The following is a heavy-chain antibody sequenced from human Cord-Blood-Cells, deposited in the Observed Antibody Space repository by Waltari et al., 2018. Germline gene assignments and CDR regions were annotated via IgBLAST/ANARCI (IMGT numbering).Heavy chain of an antibody. D-gene: IGHD3-10*02. Sequence: QVQLVQLGAEVKKPGPTVKVPGKASGSPFTDYNMHWVRQAPGQGLEWMGWINPNSGGTNYAQKFQGRVTMTRDTSISTAYMELSRLRSDDTAVYYCARSLLVSVKRYFDYWGQGTLVTVSS. CDR2: INPNSGGT. CDR3: ARSLLVSVKRYFDY. V-gene: IGHV1-2*02. J-gene: IGHJ4*02. CDR1: GSPFTDYN.